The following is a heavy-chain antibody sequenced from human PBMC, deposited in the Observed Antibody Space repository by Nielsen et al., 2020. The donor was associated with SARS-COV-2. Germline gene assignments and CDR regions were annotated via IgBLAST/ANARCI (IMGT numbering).Heavy chain of an antibody. D-gene: IGHD5-18*01. CDR2: INPSGGNT. CDR1: GYTFTSYN. V-gene: IGHV1-46*01. J-gene: IGHJ4*02. Sequence: ASVKVSCKASGYTFTSYNMHWVRQAPGQGLEWMGVINPSGGNTSYAQKFLGRVAMTRDTSTSTVYMELSSLRSEDTAVYYCARDGYSYVYFAFWGQGTLVTVSS. CDR3: ARDGYSYVYFAF.